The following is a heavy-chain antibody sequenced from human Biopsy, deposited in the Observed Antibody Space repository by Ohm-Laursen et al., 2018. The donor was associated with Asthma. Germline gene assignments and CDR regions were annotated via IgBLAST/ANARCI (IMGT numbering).Heavy chain of an antibody. D-gene: IGHD1-1*01. J-gene: IGHJ3*02. CDR3: VRDGTDDAFDI. CDR2: ISKDASTQ. V-gene: IGHV3-30*01. CDR1: GFSFSNFA. Sequence: SLRLSCAATGFSFSNFAIHWVRQAPGKGLEWVGVISKDASTQDCADSVKGRFTMARDNSKNTLDLQMNSLREEDTAVYYCVRDGTDDAFDIWGQGAVVSVSS.